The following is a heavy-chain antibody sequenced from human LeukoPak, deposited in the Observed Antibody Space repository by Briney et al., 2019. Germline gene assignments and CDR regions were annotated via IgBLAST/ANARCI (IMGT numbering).Heavy chain of an antibody. Sequence: ASVKVSCKVSGYTLTELSMHRVRQAPGKGLEWMGGFDPEDGETIYAQKFQGRVTMTEDTSTDTAYMELSSLRSEDTAVYYCATGRYCSSTSCYARYNWFDPWGQGTLVTVSS. V-gene: IGHV1-24*01. CDR2: FDPEDGET. CDR1: GYTLTELS. J-gene: IGHJ5*02. D-gene: IGHD2-2*01. CDR3: ATGRYCSSTSCYARYNWFDP.